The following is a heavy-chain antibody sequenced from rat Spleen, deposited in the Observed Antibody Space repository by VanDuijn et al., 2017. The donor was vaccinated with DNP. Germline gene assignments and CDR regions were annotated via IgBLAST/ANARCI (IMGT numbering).Heavy chain of an antibody. D-gene: IGHD5-1*01. CDR1: GFSLTSNN. CDR3: ARSGLGRGFAY. Sequence: QVQLKESGPGLVQPSQTLSLTCTVAGFSLTSNNVHWVRQPPGKGLEWMGVIWNNGGTRYNSVLKSRLRISKDTSKSQVFLKMNSLQTEDTATYYCARSGLGRGFAYWGQGTLVTVSS. V-gene: IGHV2-41*01. J-gene: IGHJ3*01. CDR2: IWNNGGT.